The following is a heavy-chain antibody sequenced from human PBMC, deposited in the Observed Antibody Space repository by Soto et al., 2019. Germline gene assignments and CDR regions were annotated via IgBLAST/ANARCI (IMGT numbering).Heavy chain of an antibody. CDR2: IIPIFGTA. J-gene: IGHJ6*02. V-gene: IGHV1-69*01. CDR3: ARDLRGDSYGDYEVGYYYYGMDV. D-gene: IGHD4-17*01. CDR1: GGTFSSYA. Sequence: CKASGGTFSSYAISWVRHAPGQGLEWMGEIIPIFGTANYAQKFQGRVTITADESTSTAYMELSSLRSEDTAVYYCARDLRGDSYGDYEVGYYYYGMDVWGQGTTVTVSS.